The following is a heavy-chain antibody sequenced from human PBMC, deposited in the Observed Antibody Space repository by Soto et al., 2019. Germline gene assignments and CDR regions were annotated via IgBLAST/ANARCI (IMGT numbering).Heavy chain of an antibody. CDR1: GFTFSSYS. CDR3: ARDREWAFDI. Sequence: GGSLRLSCAASGFTFSSYSMNWVRQAPGRGLEWILYISSTYARWYEDSVKGRFTISRANAKNSVYLQMDSLRDEDKAVYYCARDREWAFDIWGQGTMVTVSS. D-gene: IGHD2-8*01. CDR2: ISSTYAR. V-gene: IGHV3-48*02. J-gene: IGHJ3*02.